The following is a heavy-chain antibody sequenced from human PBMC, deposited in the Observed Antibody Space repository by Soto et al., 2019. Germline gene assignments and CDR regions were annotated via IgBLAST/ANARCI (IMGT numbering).Heavy chain of an antibody. Sequence: XETLSLTCAFYGGSFSGYYWSWIRQPPGKGLEWIGEINHSGSTNYNPSLKSRVTISVDTSKNQFSLKLSSVTAADTAVYYCARRKVQLWLVYWGQGTLVTVSS. D-gene: IGHD5-18*01. J-gene: IGHJ4*02. CDR2: INHSGST. V-gene: IGHV4-34*01. CDR1: GGSFSGYY. CDR3: ARRKVQLWLVY.